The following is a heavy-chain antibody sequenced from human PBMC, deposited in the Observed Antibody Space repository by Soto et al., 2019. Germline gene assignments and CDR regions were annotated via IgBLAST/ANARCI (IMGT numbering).Heavy chain of an antibody. J-gene: IGHJ4*02. Sequence: GGPLSPSCAASGFTFSTYAMGWVPQAPGKGLEWFSAISGSGGSTYYADSVKGRFTISRDNSKNTLYLQMNSLRAEDTAVYYCATPVGWYQLLYDYWGQGTLVTVSS. CDR3: ATPVGWYQLLYDY. V-gene: IGHV3-23*01. D-gene: IGHD2-2*02. CDR2: ISGSGGST. CDR1: GFTFSTYA.